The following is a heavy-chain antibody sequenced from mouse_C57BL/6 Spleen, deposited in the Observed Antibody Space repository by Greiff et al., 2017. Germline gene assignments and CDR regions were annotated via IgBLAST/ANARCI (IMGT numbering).Heavy chain of an antibody. CDR2: IHPNSGST. Sequence: QVQLQQSGAELVKPGASVKLSCKASGYTFTSYWMHWVKQRPGQGLEWIGMIHPNSGSTNYNEKFKSKATLTVDKSSSTAYMQLSSLTSEDSAVYYCARETYGNSSFAYWGQVTLVTVSA. CDR3: ARETYGNSSFAY. D-gene: IGHD2-1*01. J-gene: IGHJ3*01. CDR1: GYTFTSYW. V-gene: IGHV1-64*01.